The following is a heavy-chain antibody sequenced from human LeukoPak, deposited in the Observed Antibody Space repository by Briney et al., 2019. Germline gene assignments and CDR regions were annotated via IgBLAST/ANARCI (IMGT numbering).Heavy chain of an antibody. CDR2: IYYFGNT. V-gene: IGHV4-59*01. J-gene: IGHJ4*02. D-gene: IGHD6-19*01. CDR1: GASISSYY. CDR3: ARTSEHGWSDY. Sequence: PSETLCLTCTVSGASISSYYWSWFRQPPGKGLEWMGYIYYFGNTKYNPSLKSRVVISVDTSKNQVSLRMSSVTAADTAVYYCARTSEHGWSDYWGQGSLVIVSS.